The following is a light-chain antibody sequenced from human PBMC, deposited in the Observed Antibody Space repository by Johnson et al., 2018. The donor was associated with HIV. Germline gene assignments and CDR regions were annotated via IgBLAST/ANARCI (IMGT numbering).Light chain of an antibody. V-gene: IGLV1-51*02. CDR1: SSNIGNNY. CDR2: ENN. J-gene: IGLJ1*01. Sequence: QSELTQPPSVSAAPGQKVTISCSGSSSNIGNNYVSWYQQVPGTAPKLLIYENNKRPSGIPDRFSGSRSGTSATLGITGLQTGDEADYYCGTWDSSLSTYYVVGTGTKVTVL. CDR3: GTWDSSLSTYYV.